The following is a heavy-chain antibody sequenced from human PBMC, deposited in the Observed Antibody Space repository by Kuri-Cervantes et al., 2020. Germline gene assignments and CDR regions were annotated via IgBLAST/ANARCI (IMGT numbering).Heavy chain of an antibody. CDR3: ARDGRVRGVYGMDV. CDR1: GFTVSSSY. D-gene: IGHD3-10*01. Sequence: GESLKISCVASGFTVSSSYMTWVRQAPEKGLEWVSVIYSGGSTYYADSVKGRFTMSRDNSKNTVYLQMNSLRAEDTAVYYCARDGRVRGVYGMDVWGQGTTVTVSS. J-gene: IGHJ6*02. V-gene: IGHV3-53*01. CDR2: IYSGGST.